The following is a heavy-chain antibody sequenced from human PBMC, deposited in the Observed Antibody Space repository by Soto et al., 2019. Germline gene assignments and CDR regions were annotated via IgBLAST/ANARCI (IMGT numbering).Heavy chain of an antibody. CDR2: ISGSGGST. J-gene: IGHJ4*02. D-gene: IGHD2-15*01. V-gene: IGHV3-23*01. CDR1: GFTFSSYA. Sequence: PVGSLRLSCAASGFTFSSYAMSWVRQAPGKGLEWVSAISGSGGSTYYADSVKGRFTISRDNSKNTLYLQVNSLRAEDTAVYYCAKEGYCSGGSCSTSGGYWGQGTLVTVSS. CDR3: AKEGYCSGGSCSTSGGY.